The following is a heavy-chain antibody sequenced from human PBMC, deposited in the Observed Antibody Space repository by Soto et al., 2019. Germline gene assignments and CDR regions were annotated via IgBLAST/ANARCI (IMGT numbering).Heavy chain of an antibody. CDR1: GFILSKYK. CDR3: MRSYGDSYYFYYGMDV. J-gene: IGHJ6*02. V-gene: IGHV5-51*01. D-gene: IGHD4-17*01. Sequence: GESLKISCEGYGFILSKYKMGWVRQMPGKGLEWMGIINPDDSDTRYGPSFQGQVTISADKSINTAYLQWSSLKASDTAIYYCMRSYGDSYYFYYGMDVWGQGTTVTVSS. CDR2: INPDDSDT.